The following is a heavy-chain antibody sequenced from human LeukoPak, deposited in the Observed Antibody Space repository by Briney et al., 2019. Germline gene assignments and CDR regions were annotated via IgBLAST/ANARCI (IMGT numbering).Heavy chain of an antibody. J-gene: IGHJ3*02. CDR3: ARRFTIFGVVHAFDI. CDR2: IYPGGSDT. Sequence: GESLKISCKGSGYSFTSYWIGWVRQMPGKGLGWMGIIYPGGSDTRYSPSFQGQVTISADKSISTAYLQWSSLKASDTAMYYCARRFTIFGVVHAFDIWGQGTMVTVSS. D-gene: IGHD3-3*01. CDR1: GYSFTSYW. V-gene: IGHV5-51*01.